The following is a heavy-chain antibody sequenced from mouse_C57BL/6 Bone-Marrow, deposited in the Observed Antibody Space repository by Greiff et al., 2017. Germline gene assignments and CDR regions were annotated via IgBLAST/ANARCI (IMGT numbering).Heavy chain of an antibody. J-gene: IGHJ2*01. CDR2: IYPRSGNT. Sequence: QVHVKQSGAELARPGASVKLSCKASGYTFTSYGISWVKQRTGQGLEWIGEIYPRSGNTYYNEKFKGKATLTADKSSSTAYMELRSLTSEDSAVYFCARLGTVVATDFDYWGQGTTLTVSS. CDR1: GYTFTSYG. D-gene: IGHD1-1*01. V-gene: IGHV1-81*01. CDR3: ARLGTVVATDFDY.